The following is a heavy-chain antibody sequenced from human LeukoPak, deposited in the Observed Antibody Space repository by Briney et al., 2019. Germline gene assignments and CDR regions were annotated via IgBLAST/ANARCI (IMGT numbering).Heavy chain of an antibody. CDR1: GYTFTSYD. Sequence: ASVKVSCKASGYTFTSYDINWVRQATGQGLEWMGWMNPNSGNTGYAQKFQGRVTMTRDTSISTAYMELSRLRSDDTAVYYCARAFGWARYYYYMDVWGKGTTVTVSS. D-gene: IGHD3-16*01. CDR2: MNPNSGNT. J-gene: IGHJ6*03. CDR3: ARAFGWARYYYYMDV. V-gene: IGHV1-8*01.